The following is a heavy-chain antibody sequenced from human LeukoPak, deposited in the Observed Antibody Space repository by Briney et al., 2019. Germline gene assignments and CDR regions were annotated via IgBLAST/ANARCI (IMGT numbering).Heavy chain of an antibody. V-gene: IGHV3-74*01. D-gene: IGHD3-10*01. CDR3: ARGTYYYGSGSYYYYFDY. CDR1: GFTFRSYL. J-gene: IGHJ4*02. CDR2: IQSDGSST. Sequence: GGSLRLSCAASGFTFRSYLMHWVRQAPGKGLVWVSRIQSDGSSTNYADSVKGRFTISRDNAKNTLYLQMNSLRAEDTAVYYCARGTYYYGSGSYYYYFDYWGQGTLVTVSS.